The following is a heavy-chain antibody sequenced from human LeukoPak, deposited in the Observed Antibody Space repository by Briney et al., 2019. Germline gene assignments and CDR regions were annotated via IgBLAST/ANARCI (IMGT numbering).Heavy chain of an antibody. D-gene: IGHD5-18*01. Sequence: GGSLRLSCAASGFTFTNYVMTWVRQAPGKGLEGLSGISVSGADTYYADSVKGRFTISRDNSKNTVSLRLNSLRAEDTAVYYCAREARGYSYGGFDYWGQGTLVTVSS. CDR2: ISVSGADT. CDR1: GFTFTNYV. V-gene: IGHV3-23*01. J-gene: IGHJ4*02. CDR3: AREARGYSYGGFDY.